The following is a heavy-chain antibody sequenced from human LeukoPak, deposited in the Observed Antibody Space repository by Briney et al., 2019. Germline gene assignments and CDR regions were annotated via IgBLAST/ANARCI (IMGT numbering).Heavy chain of an antibody. CDR2: IRSSASYI. CDR1: GFKFSSYS. CDR3: ARDSLTLIVGRQRRGLDY. J-gene: IGHJ4*02. D-gene: IGHD3-22*01. V-gene: IGHV3-21*01. Sequence: GGSLRLSCAASGFKFSSYSMNWVRQAPGKGLEWVSSIRSSASYINYADSVKGRFTISRDNAKNSLFLQMNSLRAEDTAIYYCARDSLTLIVGRQRRGLDYWGQGTLVTVSS.